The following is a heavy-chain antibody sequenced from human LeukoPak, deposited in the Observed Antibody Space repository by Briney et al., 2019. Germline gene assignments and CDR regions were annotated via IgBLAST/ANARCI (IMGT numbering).Heavy chain of an antibody. CDR1: GYTFTSCD. CDR3: ATSTGYSSTCYIDY. J-gene: IGHJ4*02. Sequence: GASVKVSCKASGYTFTSCDINWVRQATGQGLEWMGWMNPNSGNTGYAQKFQGRVTITRDTSMSTAYMELSSLTSEDTAVYYCATSTGYSSTCYIDYWGQGTLVTVSS. D-gene: IGHD6-13*01. V-gene: IGHV1-8*03. CDR2: MNPNSGNT.